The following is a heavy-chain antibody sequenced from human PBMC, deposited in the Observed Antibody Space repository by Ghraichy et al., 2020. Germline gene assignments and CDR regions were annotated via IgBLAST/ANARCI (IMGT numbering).Heavy chain of an antibody. Sequence: GSLRLSCAASGFNFSTDAINWVRQAPGKGLEWVSSISSGSDYIYYADSVKGRFTISRDNAKYSLYLQMNSLRAEDTAVYYCARGARYSAYLGFYYFDYWGHGALVTVSS. CDR2: ISSGSDYI. J-gene: IGHJ4*01. V-gene: IGHV3-21*01. D-gene: IGHD1-1*01. CDR1: GFNFSTDA. CDR3: ARGARYSAYLGFYYFDY.